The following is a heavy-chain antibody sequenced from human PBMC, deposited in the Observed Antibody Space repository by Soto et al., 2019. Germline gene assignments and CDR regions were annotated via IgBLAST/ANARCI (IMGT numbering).Heavy chain of an antibody. J-gene: IGHJ6*03. CDR2: IIPILGIA. CDR3: ARDLVVVVAATPGYYYYMDV. CDR1: GGTFSSYT. D-gene: IGHD2-15*01. Sequence: QVQLVQSGAEVKKPGSSVKVSCKASGGTFSSYTISWVRQAPGQGLEWMGRIIPILGIANYAQKFQGRVKITADKSTSTAYMELSSLRSEDTAVYYCARDLVVVVAATPGYYYYMDVWGKGTTVTVSS. V-gene: IGHV1-69*08.